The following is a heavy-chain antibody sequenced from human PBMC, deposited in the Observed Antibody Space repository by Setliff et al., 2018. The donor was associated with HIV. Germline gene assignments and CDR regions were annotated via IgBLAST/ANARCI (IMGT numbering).Heavy chain of an antibody. CDR1: GGSISSSSYY. V-gene: IGHV4-39*01. CDR2: IYYSGST. Sequence: PSETLSLTCTVSGGSISSSSYYWGWIRQPPGKGLEWIGNIYYSGSTYYSPSLRSRLAISVDTSKNQFSLKLNSVTAADTAVYYCARHGFNRNHVEFAFDIWGHGPMVTVSS. J-gene: IGHJ3*02. D-gene: IGHD1-20*01. CDR3: ARHGFNRNHVEFAFDI.